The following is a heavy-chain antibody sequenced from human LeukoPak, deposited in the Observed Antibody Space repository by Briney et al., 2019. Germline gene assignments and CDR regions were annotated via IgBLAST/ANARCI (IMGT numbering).Heavy chain of an antibody. V-gene: IGHV1-69*05. Sequence: SVKVSCKASGGTFSSYAISWVRQAPGQGLEWMGRIIPIFGTANYAQKFQGRVTITTDESTSTAYMELGSLRSEDTAVYYCARDTVVAATMAAFDIWGQGTMVTVSS. D-gene: IGHD2-15*01. CDR1: GGTFSSYA. CDR2: IIPIFGTA. CDR3: ARDTVVAATMAAFDI. J-gene: IGHJ3*02.